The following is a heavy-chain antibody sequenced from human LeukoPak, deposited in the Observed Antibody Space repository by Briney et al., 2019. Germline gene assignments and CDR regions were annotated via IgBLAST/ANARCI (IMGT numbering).Heavy chain of an antibody. V-gene: IGHV1-2*02. CDR1: GYTFTGYY. CDR2: INPNSGGT. J-gene: IGHJ6*02. D-gene: IGHD1-26*01. Sequence: ASVKVSCKASGYTFTGYYMHWVRQAPGRGLEWMGWINPNSGGTNYAQKFQGRVTMTRDTSISTAYMGLSRLRSDDTAVYYCARDGSIVGADYGLYGMDVWGQGTTVTVSS. CDR3: ARDGSIVGADYGLYGMDV.